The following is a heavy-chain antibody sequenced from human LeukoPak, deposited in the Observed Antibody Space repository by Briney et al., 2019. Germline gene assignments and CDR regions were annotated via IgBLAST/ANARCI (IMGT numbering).Heavy chain of an antibody. V-gene: IGHV1-69*13. D-gene: IGHD2-21*01. J-gene: IGHJ4*02. Sequence: SVKVSCKASGGTFSSYAISWVRQAPGQGLEWMGGIIPIFGTANYAQKFQGRVTITADESTSTAYMELSSLRSEDTAVYYCARFNAAYCGGDCYDYFAYWGQGTLVTVSS. CDR2: IIPIFGTA. CDR3: ARFNAAYCGGDCYDYFAY. CDR1: GGTFSSYA.